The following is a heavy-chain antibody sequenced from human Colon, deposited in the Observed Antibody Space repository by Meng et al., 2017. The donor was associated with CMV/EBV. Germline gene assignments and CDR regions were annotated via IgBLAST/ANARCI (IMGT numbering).Heavy chain of an antibody. CDR3: ARRGGQQQLVHWFDP. V-gene: IGHV4-30-4*08. CDR2: IHYTGST. CDR1: DSISSRNYY. D-gene: IGHD6-13*01. Sequence: DSISSRNYYWTWIRQPPGKGLEWIGYIHYTGSTYSSPSLRSRITTTVDKSRNQFFLRLRSVTAADTAVYYCARRGGQQQLVHWFDPWGQGTLVTVSS. J-gene: IGHJ5*02.